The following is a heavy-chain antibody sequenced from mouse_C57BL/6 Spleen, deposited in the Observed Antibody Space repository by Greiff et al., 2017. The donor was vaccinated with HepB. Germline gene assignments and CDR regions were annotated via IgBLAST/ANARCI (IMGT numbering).Heavy chain of an antibody. CDR1: GFTFSDYG. CDR2: ISSGSSTI. CDR3: ARGGSNYFYYYAMDY. V-gene: IGHV5-17*01. Sequence: QGVESGGGLVKPGGSLKLSCAASGFTFSDYGMHWVRQAPEKGLEWVAYISSGSSTIYYADTVKGRFTISRDNAKNTLFLQMTSLRSEDTAMYYCARGGSNYFYYYAMDYWGQGTSVTVSS. D-gene: IGHD2-5*01. J-gene: IGHJ4*01.